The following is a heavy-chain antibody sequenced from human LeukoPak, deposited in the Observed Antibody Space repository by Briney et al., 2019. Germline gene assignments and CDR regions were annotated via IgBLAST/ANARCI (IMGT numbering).Heavy chain of an antibody. D-gene: IGHD6-13*01. J-gene: IGHJ4*02. CDR3: ARGLPYRSSHYGY. V-gene: IGHV4-34*01. Sequence: SETLSLTCAVYGGSFSGYYWSWIRQPPGKGLEWIGEINHSGSTNYNPSLKSRVTISVDTSKNQFSLKLSSVTAADTAVYYCARGLPYRSSHYGYWGQGTLVTVSS. CDR2: INHSGST. CDR1: GGSFSGYY.